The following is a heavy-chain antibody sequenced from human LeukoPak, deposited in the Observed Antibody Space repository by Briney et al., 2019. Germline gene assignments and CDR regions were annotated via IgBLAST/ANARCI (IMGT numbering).Heavy chain of an antibody. CDR1: GFNFSTYV. CDR2: ISDDGRHN. Sequence: PGGSLRLSCAASGFNFSTYVMNWVRQAPGKGLEWVAVISDDGRHNYYADSVKGRFTISRDNSRNTLYLQMNSLRGDDTAVYYCAREVYSSTWFDLWGQGTLVTVSS. CDR3: AREVYSSTWFDL. V-gene: IGHV3-30*14. D-gene: IGHD6-13*01. J-gene: IGHJ4*02.